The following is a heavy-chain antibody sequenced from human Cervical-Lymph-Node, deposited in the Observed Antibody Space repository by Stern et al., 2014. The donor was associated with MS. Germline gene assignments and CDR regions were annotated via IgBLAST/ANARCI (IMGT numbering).Heavy chain of an antibody. D-gene: IGHD3-10*01. V-gene: IGHV1-24*01. CDR2: FDPEDGET. CDR1: GSTLTASF. J-gene: IGHJ4*02. Sequence: VQLVESGAEVKKPGASVKVSCKVSGSTLTASFMHWVRPPPGKGLEWMGGFDPEDGETIYAQKFQGSVTMTEDTSTDTAYMELSSLRSDDTAVDYCATDYNYWGQGTLVTVSS. CDR3: ATDYNY.